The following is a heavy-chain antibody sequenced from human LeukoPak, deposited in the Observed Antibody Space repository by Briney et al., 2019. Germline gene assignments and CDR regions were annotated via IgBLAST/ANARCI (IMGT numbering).Heavy chain of an antibody. CDR3: AKDMGTPAGERGWFDP. CDR1: GFTFSSYA. D-gene: IGHD1-1*01. V-gene: IGHV3-23*01. CDR2: ISGSGGST. Sequence: PGGSLRLSCAASGFTFSSYAMSWVRQAPGKGLEWVSAISGSGGSTYYADSVKGRFTISRDNSKNTLYLQMNSLRAEDTAVYYCAKDMGTPAGERGWFDPWGQGTLVTVSS. J-gene: IGHJ5*02.